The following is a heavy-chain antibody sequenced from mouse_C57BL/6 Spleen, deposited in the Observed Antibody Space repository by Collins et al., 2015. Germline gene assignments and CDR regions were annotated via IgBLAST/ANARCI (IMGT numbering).Heavy chain of an antibody. CDR2: INPDNGDT. CDR1: GYTFTSFW. D-gene: IGHD1-1*01. Sequence: VQLQQPGAELVMPGASVKLSCKASGYTFTSFWMHWVKQSHGRSLEWIGYINPDNGDTSYNQKFKGKATLTVNKSSSTAYMEFRSLTSEDSAVYYCADYYGSSYFDYWGQGTTLTVSS. J-gene: IGHJ2*01. V-gene: IGHV1-22*01. CDR3: ADYYGSSYFDY.